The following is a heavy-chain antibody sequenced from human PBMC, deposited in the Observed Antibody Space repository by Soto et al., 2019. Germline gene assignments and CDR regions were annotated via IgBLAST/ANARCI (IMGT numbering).Heavy chain of an antibody. D-gene: IGHD1-1*01. Sequence: QVTLKESGPVLVKPTETLTLTCTVSGSSLSNARMGVSWIRQPPGKARKCLAHIFSNDEKSYSKSLKSRLTISEDNAKIQVVLTMAHMDPVDTATYYCARIGAGQRWLQLRHFDYWGQGTLVTVSS. CDR2: IFSNDEK. CDR3: ARIGAGQRWLQLRHFDY. V-gene: IGHV2-26*01. CDR1: GSSLSNARMG. J-gene: IGHJ4*02.